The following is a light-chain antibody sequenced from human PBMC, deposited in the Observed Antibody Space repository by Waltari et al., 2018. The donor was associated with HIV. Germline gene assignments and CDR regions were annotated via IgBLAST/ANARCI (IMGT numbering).Light chain of an antibody. CDR3: QSYVSSVNVV. Sequence: QSVLTQPPSVSGAPGQTVTISCTRSSSNIRAAHDVHWYQQVPGTAPKLLIYANTNRPSGVPDRFSGSKSGTSASLAISGLQTEDEADYYCQSYVSSVNVVFGGGTRVTVL. CDR1: SSNIRAAHD. V-gene: IGLV1-40*01. J-gene: IGLJ3*02. CDR2: ANT.